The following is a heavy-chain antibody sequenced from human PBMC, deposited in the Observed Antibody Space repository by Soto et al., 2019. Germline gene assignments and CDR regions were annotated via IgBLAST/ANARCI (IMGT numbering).Heavy chain of an antibody. CDR2: INPNSGGT. D-gene: IGHD4-17*01. J-gene: IGHJ3*02. Sequence: GASVKVSCKASGYTFTGYYMHWVRQAPGQGLEWMGWINPNSGGTNYAQKFQGWVTMTRDTSISTAYMELSRLRSDDTAVYYCARDLGADYGDHLPAWAIDIWGQATIVTVSS. CDR1: GYTFTGYY. CDR3: ARDLGADYGDHLPAWAIDI. V-gene: IGHV1-2*04.